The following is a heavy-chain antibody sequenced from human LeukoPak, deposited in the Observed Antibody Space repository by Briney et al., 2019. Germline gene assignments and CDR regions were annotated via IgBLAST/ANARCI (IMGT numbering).Heavy chain of an antibody. CDR2: ISAYNGNT. CDR1: GYTFTSYG. CDR3: ARGSGIRHYYYYGMDV. Sequence: ASVKVSCTASGYTFTSYGISWVRQAPGQGLEWMGWISAYNGNTNYAQKLQGRVTMTTGTSTSTAYMELRSLRSDDTAVYYCARGSGIRHYYYYGMDVWGQGTTVTVSS. D-gene: IGHD3-10*01. V-gene: IGHV1-18*01. J-gene: IGHJ6*02.